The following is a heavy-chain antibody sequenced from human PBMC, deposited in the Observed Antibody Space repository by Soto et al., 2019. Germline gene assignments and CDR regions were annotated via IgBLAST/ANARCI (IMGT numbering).Heavy chain of an antibody. CDR3: ARWGGGQLERRAGDAFDI. D-gene: IGHD1-1*01. CDR1: GGTFSSYT. J-gene: IGHJ3*02. V-gene: IGHV1-69*02. CDR2: IIPILGIA. Sequence: QVQLVQSGAEVKKPGSSVKVSCKASGGTFSSYTISWVRQAPGQGLEWMGRIIPILGIANYAEKFQGRVTITADKSTSTAYMGLGSLGSEDTAVYYCARWGGGQLERRAGDAFDIWGQVTMVTVSS.